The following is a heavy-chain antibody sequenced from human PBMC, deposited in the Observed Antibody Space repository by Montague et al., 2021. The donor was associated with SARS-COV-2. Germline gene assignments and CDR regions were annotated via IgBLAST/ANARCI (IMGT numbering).Heavy chain of an antibody. CDR2: INHSGSH. Sequence: SETLSLTCAVSGGSFSSYYWSWIRQPPGGGLEWIAEINHSGSHXXXPSXXXRVTMSVDTSKNQFSLKLNSITVADTAVYYCARLAYCGADCFSGWEIFFDSGRQGTLVTVSS. CDR3: ARLAYCGADCFSGWEIFFDS. J-gene: IGHJ4*02. V-gene: IGHV4-34*01. D-gene: IGHD2-21*02. CDR1: GGSFSSYY.